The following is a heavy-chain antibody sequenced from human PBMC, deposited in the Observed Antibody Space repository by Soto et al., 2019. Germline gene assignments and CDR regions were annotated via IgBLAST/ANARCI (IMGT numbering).Heavy chain of an antibody. CDR3: ARDRSDYGGNSGALDY. CDR1: GYTFTSYY. V-gene: IGHV1-46*01. CDR2: INPSGGST. D-gene: IGHD4-17*01. Sequence: QVQLVQSGAEVKKPGASVKVSCKASGYTFTSYYMHWVRQAPGQGLEWMGIINPSGGSTSYAQKFQGRVTMTRDTSTSTVYVELSSLRSEDTAVYYCARDRSDYGGNSGALDYWGQGTLVTVSS. J-gene: IGHJ4*02.